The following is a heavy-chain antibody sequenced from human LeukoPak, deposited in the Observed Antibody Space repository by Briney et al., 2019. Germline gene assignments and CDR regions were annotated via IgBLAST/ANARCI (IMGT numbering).Heavy chain of an antibody. D-gene: IGHD6-19*01. CDR3: ARGRWLVPDY. Sequence: SETLSLTCAVYGGSFSGYYWSWIRQPPGKGLEWIGEINHSGSTNYNPSLKSRVTISVDTSKNQFSLKLSSVTAANTAVYYCARGRWLVPDYWGQGTLVTVSS. CDR2: INHSGST. CDR1: GGSFSGYY. J-gene: IGHJ4*02. V-gene: IGHV4-34*01.